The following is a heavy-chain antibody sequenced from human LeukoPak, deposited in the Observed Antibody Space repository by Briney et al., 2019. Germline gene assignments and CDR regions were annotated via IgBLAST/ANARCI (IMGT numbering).Heavy chain of an antibody. CDR3: ARSGSYRANFDY. V-gene: IGHV3-74*01. D-gene: IGHD1-26*01. CDR2: INSDGSST. J-gene: IGHJ4*02. CDR1: RVTFSNYW. Sequence: GGSLRLSCAASRVTFSNYWMHWVRQAPGKGLGWVSRINSDGSSTSYADSVKGRFTISRDNAKNTLYLQMNSLRAEDTAVYYCARSGSYRANFDYWGQGTLVTVSS.